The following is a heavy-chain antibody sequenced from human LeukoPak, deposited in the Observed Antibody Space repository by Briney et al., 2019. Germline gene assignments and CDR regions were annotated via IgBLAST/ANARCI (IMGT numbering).Heavy chain of an antibody. J-gene: IGHJ6*02. V-gene: IGHV4-34*01. CDR3: ARLTRLAPVGTTYYHSLDV. CDR1: GGSFSGYY. CDR2: INHSGST. Sequence: SETLSLTCAVYGGSFSGYYWSWIRQPPGKGLEWIGEINHSGSTNYNPSLKSRVTISVDTSKNQFSLKLSSVTAADTAVYYCARLTRLAPVGTTYYHSLDVWGQGSTVTVSS. D-gene: IGHD2-2*01.